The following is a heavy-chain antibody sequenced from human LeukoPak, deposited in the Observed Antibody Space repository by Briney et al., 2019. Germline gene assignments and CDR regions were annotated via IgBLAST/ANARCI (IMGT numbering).Heavy chain of an antibody. V-gene: IGHV3-74*01. CDR2: IDNDGRGT. CDR1: GFTFSTYW. D-gene: IGHD3-16*01. J-gene: IGHJ4*02. CDR3: ASLNYGPDY. Sequence: GGSLRLSCAASGFTFSTYWMHWVRQAPGKGLVWVSRIDNDGRGTSYADSVKGRFTISRANAKNRLYLQMNSLRAEDTAVYYCASLNYGPDYWGQGTLVTVSS.